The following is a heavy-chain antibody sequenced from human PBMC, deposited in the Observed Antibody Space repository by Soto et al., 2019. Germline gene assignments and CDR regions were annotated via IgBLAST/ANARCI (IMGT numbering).Heavy chain of an antibody. J-gene: IGHJ4*02. CDR1: GFTFSTYW. Sequence: EVQLVESGGGLVQPGGSLRLSCAASGFTFSTYWMTWVRRPPGKGLEWVANLDQDGSERYYVDSVRGRFTISRDNAKNSLYLQMNSLRAEDTAVYYCAKAYFVWSSEQPYYFDYWGQGTLVTVSS. CDR3: AKAYFVWSSEQPYYFDY. V-gene: IGHV3-7*01. CDR2: LDQDGSER. D-gene: IGHD3-16*01.